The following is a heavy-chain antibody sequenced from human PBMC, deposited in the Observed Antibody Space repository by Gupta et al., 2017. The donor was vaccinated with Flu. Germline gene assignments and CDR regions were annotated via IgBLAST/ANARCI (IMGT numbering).Heavy chain of an antibody. J-gene: IGHJ2*01. CDR2: ISWNSGII. Sequence: GKGLEWVSGISWNSGIIGYADSVKGRFTISRDNAKNSLYLQMNSLRAEDTALYYCASSNYYDSSGSKRYFDLWGRGTLVTVSS. CDR3: ASSNYYDSSGSKRYFDL. V-gene: IGHV3-9*01. D-gene: IGHD3-22*01.